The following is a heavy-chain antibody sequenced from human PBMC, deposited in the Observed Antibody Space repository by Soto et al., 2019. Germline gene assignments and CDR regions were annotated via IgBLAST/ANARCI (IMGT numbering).Heavy chain of an antibody. CDR3: ARDQTKWLTDAFDI. CDR2: ISPYNGNT. Sequence: HVQLVQSGAEVKKPAASLKVSCKASGYTFISYGVSWVRQAPGQGLEWLGWISPYNGNTNYAQKFQGRITMTTDTSTSIVYMDLRSLRTDDTAVYYCARDQTKWLTDAFDIWGQGTMVVVSS. D-gene: IGHD5-12*01. V-gene: IGHV1-18*01. J-gene: IGHJ3*02. CDR1: GYTFISYG.